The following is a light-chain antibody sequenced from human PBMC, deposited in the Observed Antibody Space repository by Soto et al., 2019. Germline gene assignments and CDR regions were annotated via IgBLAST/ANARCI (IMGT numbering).Light chain of an antibody. CDR3: QQCYNWPQWT. V-gene: IGKV3-11*01. J-gene: IGKJ1*01. Sequence: EIVLTQSPATLSLSPWERARLSVRASQSVCTFFAWYQQKPGQAPRLLIYDASNRATGIPARFSGSGSGTDFTLTISSLEPEDFAVYYCQQCYNWPQWTFGQGTKVDIK. CDR1: QSVCTF. CDR2: DAS.